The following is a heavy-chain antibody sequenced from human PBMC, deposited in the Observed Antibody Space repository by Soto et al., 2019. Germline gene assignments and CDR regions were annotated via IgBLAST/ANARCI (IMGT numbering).Heavy chain of an antibody. V-gene: IGHV3-21*01. CDR2: ISSSSSYI. CDR1: GFTFSSYS. Sequence: PGGSLRLSCAASGFTFSSYSMNWVRQAPGKGLEWVSSISSSSSYIYYADSVKGRFTISRDNAKNSLYLQMNSLRAEDTAVYYCGREGGGWESECGDYWRQRTLVTVSS. J-gene: IGHJ4*02. CDR3: GREGGGWESECGDY. D-gene: IGHD1-26*01.